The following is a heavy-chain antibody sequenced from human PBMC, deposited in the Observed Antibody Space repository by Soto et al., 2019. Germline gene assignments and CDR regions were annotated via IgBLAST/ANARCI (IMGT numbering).Heavy chain of an antibody. V-gene: IGHV3-33*01. CDR2: IWYDGSNK. D-gene: IGHD3-3*01. J-gene: IGHJ4*02. CDR3: ARDDSPYDFWSGYRERYFDY. CDR1: GFTFSSYG. Sequence: GGSLRLSCAAYGFTFSSYGMHWVRQAPGKGREWVAVIWYDGSNKYYADSVKGRFTISRDNSKNTLYLQMNSLRAEDTAVYYCARDDSPYDFWSGYRERYFDYWGQGTLVTV.